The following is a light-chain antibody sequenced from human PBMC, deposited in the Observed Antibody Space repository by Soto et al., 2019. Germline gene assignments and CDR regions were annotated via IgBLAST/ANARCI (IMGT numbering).Light chain of an antibody. CDR2: GAS. J-gene: IGKJ4*01. CDR3: QQYGSSPLT. V-gene: IGKV3-20*01. Sequence: VLTQSPGILTLSPGERATLSCRASQSVSSSYLAWYQQKPGQAPRLLIYGASSRATGIPDRFSGSGSGTDFTLTISRLEPEDFAVYYCQQYGSSPLTFGGGTKVDIK. CDR1: QSVSSSY.